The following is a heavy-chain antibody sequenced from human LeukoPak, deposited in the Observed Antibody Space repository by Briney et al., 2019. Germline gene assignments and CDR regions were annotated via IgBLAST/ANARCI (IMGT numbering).Heavy chain of an antibody. CDR2: VTDSGAST. D-gene: IGHD6-25*01. CDR3: AKGSAASRPYYFDY. V-gene: IGHV3-23*01. Sequence: PGGSLRLSCGASGFIFSRDVMSWVRQAPGKGLGWVSAVTDSGASTYYADSVKGRFTISRDNSKNTLYLQMNSLRVEDTAVYYCAKGSAASRPYYFDYWGQGTLVTVSS. J-gene: IGHJ4*02. CDR1: GFIFSRDV.